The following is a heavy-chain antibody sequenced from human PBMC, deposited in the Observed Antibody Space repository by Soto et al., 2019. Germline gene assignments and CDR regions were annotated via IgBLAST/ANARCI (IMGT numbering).Heavy chain of an antibody. CDR2: ISAYNGNT. V-gene: IGHV1-18*01. J-gene: IGHJ4*02. CDR3: ARDLAVGLVDY. D-gene: IGHD6-19*01. CDR1: GYTFTSYG. Sequence: QVQLVQSGAEVKKPGASVKVSCKASGYTFTSYGISWVRQAPGQGLEWMGWISAYNGNTKYAQKLQGRVTMTTDTSTSTAYMEVEGLRSDGTGVYYCARDLAVGLVDYWGQGTLVTVSS.